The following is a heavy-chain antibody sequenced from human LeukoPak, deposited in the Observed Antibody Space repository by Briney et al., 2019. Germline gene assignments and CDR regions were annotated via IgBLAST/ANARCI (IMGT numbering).Heavy chain of an antibody. Sequence: AGGSLRLSCAASGFTFRTYAMSWVRQAPGKGLEWVSGISDSGDGTYYAESVKGRFTISRDNSKNTVFLQMNSLRADDTAKYYWAKDKAPGSWHTPSVFWGQGTLVTVSS. CDR3: AKDKAPGSWHTPSVF. CDR2: ISDSGDGT. CDR1: GFTFRTYA. D-gene: IGHD6-13*01. J-gene: IGHJ4*02. V-gene: IGHV3-23*01.